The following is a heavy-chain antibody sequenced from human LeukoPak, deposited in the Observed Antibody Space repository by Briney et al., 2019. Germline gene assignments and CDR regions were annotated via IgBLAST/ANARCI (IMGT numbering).Heavy chain of an antibody. Sequence: GGSLRLSCAASGFSFNIHWMHWVRQAPGKGLVWVSRINTDGSSTDYADSVKGRFTISRDNAKNTLYLQMNSLRAEDTAVYYCGRDINWNQIDYWGQGSLVTVSS. J-gene: IGHJ4*02. CDR1: GFSFNIHW. V-gene: IGHV3-74*01. CDR3: GRDINWNQIDY. D-gene: IGHD1-20*01. CDR2: INTDGSST.